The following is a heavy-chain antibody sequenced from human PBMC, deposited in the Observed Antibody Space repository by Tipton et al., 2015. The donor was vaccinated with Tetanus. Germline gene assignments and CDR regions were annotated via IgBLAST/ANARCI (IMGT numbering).Heavy chain of an antibody. J-gene: IGHJ1*01. V-gene: IGHV4-39*01. D-gene: IGHD3-22*01. CDR1: GSSITSTTHY. CDR3: ARQDTLNYYYVGYFHD. CDR2: IYYSGST. Sequence: TLSLTCTVSGSSITSTTHYWGWIRQAPGKGLEWIGIIYYSGSTYYNASLRSRVTISVDTSKNQFSLQLRSVTAADTAVYYCARQDTLNYYYVGYFHDWGQGTLATVSS.